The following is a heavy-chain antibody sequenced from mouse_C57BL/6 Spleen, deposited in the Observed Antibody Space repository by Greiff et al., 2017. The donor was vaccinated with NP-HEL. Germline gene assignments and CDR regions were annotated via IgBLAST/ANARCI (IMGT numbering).Heavy chain of an antibody. CDR3: VRFEDNSMDY. Sequence: EVQLVESGGGLVQPKGSLKLSCAASGFSFNTYAMNWVRQAPGKGLEWVARIRSKSNNYATYYADSVKDRFTISRDDSESMLYLQMNNLKTEDTAMYYCVRFEDNSMDYWGQGTSVTVSS. J-gene: IGHJ4*01. V-gene: IGHV10-1*01. CDR1: GFSFNTYA. CDR2: IRSKSNNYAT.